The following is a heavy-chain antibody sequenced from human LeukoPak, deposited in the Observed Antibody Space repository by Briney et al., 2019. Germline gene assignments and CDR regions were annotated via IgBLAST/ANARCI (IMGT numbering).Heavy chain of an antibody. Sequence: GGSLRLSCGASGFTFSDYYMSWLREAPGGALEGFAYISSSSSYTNYADSVKGRFTISRDNAKNSLYLQMNSLRAEDTAVYYCARDIAGVSSSTSLYYFDYWGQGTLVTVSS. CDR1: GFTFSDYY. CDR2: ISSSSSYT. J-gene: IGHJ4*02. V-gene: IGHV3-11*06. CDR3: ARDIAGVSSSTSLYYFDY. D-gene: IGHD2-2*01.